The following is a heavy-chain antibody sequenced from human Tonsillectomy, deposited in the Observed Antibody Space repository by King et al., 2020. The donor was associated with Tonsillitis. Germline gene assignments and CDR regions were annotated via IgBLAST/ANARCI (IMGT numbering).Heavy chain of an antibody. Sequence: VQLVQSGGGVVQPGRSLRLSCAGSGFTFSSYGMHWVRQAPGKGLEWVAVISYDGSDKYYSDSVKGRFTISRDNSKNTLYLQMNSLRAEDTAIYYCAKDGPHYYGSGSYYRDYYGMDVWGRGTTVTVSS. J-gene: IGHJ6*02. CDR2: ISYDGSDK. CDR1: GFTFSSYG. CDR3: AKDGPHYYGSGSYYRDYYGMDV. D-gene: IGHD3-10*01. V-gene: IGHV3-30*18.